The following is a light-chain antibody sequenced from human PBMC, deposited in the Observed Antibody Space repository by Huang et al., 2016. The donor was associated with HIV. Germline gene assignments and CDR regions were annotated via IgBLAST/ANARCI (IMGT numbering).Light chain of an antibody. CDR1: QTIGTS. CDR2: DGS. CDR3: QQRRSWPLT. J-gene: IGKJ4*01. Sequence: EVVLTQSPPTLSLFPGETATRSCRASQTIGTSVAWSQHRPGQGPRLLIYDGSNRAAGVPARISGAGSGTTCTLSISGLESEDVGVYYGQQRRSWPLTCGGGTKVEV. V-gene: IGKV3-11*01.